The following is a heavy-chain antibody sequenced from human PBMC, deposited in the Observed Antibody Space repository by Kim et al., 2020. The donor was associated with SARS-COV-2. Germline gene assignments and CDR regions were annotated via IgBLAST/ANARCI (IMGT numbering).Heavy chain of an antibody. V-gene: IGHV4-59*08. CDR1: GGSISSYY. CDR3: ARHAYYYDSSGYYLLRLPGGAFDP. Sequence: SETLSLTWTVSGGSISSYYWSWIRQPPGKGLEWIGYIYYSGSTNYNPSLKSRVTISVDTSKNQFSLKLSSVTAADTAVYYCARHAYYYDSSGYYLLRLPGGAFDPWGQGTLVTVSS. J-gene: IGHJ5*02. CDR2: IYYSGST. D-gene: IGHD3-22*01.